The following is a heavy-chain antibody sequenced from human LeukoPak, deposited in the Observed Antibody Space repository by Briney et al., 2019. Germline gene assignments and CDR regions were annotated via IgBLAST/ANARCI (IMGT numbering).Heavy chain of an antibody. D-gene: IGHD6-19*01. Sequence: GGSLRLSCVASGFTFSSYAMHWVRQAPGKGLEWVALISYDGSNKYYADSVKGRFTISRDNSKNTLYLQMNSLRAEDTAVYYCARGGVYSSGSYYLYYFDYGGQGSLVTVSS. J-gene: IGHJ4*02. CDR2: ISYDGSNK. CDR3: ARGGVYSSGSYYLYYFDY. CDR1: GFTFSSYA. V-gene: IGHV3-30-3*01.